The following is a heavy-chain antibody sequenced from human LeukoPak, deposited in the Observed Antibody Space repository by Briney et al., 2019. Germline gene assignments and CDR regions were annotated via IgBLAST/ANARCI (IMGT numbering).Heavy chain of an antibody. D-gene: IGHD1-1*01. J-gene: IGHJ4*02. CDR2: INPSGGST. CDR3: ARVTTGRRYFDY. CDR1: GYTFTSYY. V-gene: IGHV1-46*01. Sequence: ASVKVSCKASGYTFTSYYMHWVRQAPGQGLEWMGIINPSGGSTSYAQKFQGRVTMTRDMSTSTVYVELSSLRSEDTAVYYCARVTTGRRYFDYWGQGTLVTVSS.